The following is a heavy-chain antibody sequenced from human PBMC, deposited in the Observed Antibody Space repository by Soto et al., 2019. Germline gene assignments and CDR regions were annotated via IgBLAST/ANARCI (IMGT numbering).Heavy chain of an antibody. V-gene: IGHV4-31*03. D-gene: IGHD6-6*01. CDR2: IYYSGST. CDR3: AREVRWSSSSAYFDY. CDR1: GGSISSGGYY. J-gene: IGHJ4*02. Sequence: SETLSLTCTVSGGSISSGGYYWSWIRQHPGKGLEWIGYIYYSGSTYYNPSLKSRVTISVDTSKNQFSLKLSSVTAADTAVYYCAREVRWSSSSAYFDYWGQGTLVTVSS.